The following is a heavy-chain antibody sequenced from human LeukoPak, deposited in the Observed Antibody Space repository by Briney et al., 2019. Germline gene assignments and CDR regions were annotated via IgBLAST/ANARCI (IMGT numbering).Heavy chain of an antibody. CDR3: AREPSYDFWSGTHNWFDP. D-gene: IGHD3-3*01. V-gene: IGHV4-30-4*08. Sequence: PSETLSLTCTVSGGSISSGDYYWSWIRQPPGKGLEWIGYIYYSGSTYYNSSLKSRVTISVDTSKNQFSLKLSSVTAADTAVYYCAREPSYDFWSGTHNWFDPWGQGTLVTVSS. CDR1: GGSISSGDYY. CDR2: IYYSGST. J-gene: IGHJ5*02.